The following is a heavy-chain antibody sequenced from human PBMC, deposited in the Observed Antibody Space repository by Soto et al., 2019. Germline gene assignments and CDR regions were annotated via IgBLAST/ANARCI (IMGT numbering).Heavy chain of an antibody. CDR1: GYSFTSYW. J-gene: IGHJ6*02. CDR3: ARQTGQENYYYYYGMDV. Sequence: PGESLKISCKGSGYSFTSYWISWVRQMPGKGLEWMGRIDPSDSYTNYSPSFQGHVTISADKSISTAYLQWSSLKASDTAMYYCARQTGQENYYYYYGMDVWGQGTTVTVSS. CDR2: IDPSDSYT. V-gene: IGHV5-10-1*01.